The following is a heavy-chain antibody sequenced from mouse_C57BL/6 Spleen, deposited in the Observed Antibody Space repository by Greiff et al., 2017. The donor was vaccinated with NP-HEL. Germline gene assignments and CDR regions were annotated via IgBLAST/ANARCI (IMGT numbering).Heavy chain of an antibody. D-gene: IGHD3-3*01. V-gene: IGHV3-6*01. CDR1: GYSFTSGSY. J-gene: IGHJ3*01. CDR2: ISYDGSN. CDR3: ARGSRGLSWIAY. Sequence: EVKLVESGPGLVKPSQSLSLTCSVSGYSFTSGSYWYWLRPSPGNQLAWMGYISYDGSNNYNPSLKNRISITRDTSKNQFFLKLNSVTTEDTATYYCARGSRGLSWIAYWGQGTLVTVSA.